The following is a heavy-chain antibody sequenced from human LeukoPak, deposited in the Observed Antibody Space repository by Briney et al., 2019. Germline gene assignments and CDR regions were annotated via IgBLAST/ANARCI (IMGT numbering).Heavy chain of an antibody. CDR2: ISSSSDTI. CDR1: GFIFSTYT. D-gene: IGHD3-22*01. J-gene: IGHJ4*02. CDR3: ATEGAHYHDSGDYPTLDY. Sequence: PGGSLRLSCAASGFIFSTYTMNWVRQAPGKGLEWVSYISSSSDTIYYADSVKGRFTISRDNAKNSLYLQMNSLRAEDTAVYYCATEGAHYHDSGDYPTLDYWGQGTLVTVSS. V-gene: IGHV3-48*01.